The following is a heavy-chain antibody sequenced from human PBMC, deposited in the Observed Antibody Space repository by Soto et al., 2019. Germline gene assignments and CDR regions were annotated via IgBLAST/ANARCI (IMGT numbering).Heavy chain of an antibody. Sequence: QVPLVQSGAEVKKPGASVKVSCKASGYTFTSYGISWVRQAPGQGLEWMGWISAYNGNTNYAQKLQGRVTMTTDTSTSTAYMELRSLRSDDTAVYHCARVTAAAGTFYDPPTRNWGQGTLVTVSS. CDR3: ARVTAAAGTFYDPPTRN. CDR1: GYTFTSYG. CDR2: ISAYNGNT. J-gene: IGHJ4*02. D-gene: IGHD6-13*01. V-gene: IGHV1-18*01.